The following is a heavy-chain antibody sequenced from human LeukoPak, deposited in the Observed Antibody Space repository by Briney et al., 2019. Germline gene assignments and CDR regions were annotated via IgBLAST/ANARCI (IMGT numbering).Heavy chain of an antibody. CDR1: GFTFSSYW. Sequence: GGSLRLSCAASGFTFSSYWMHWVRQAPGKGLVWVSRINSDGSSTSYADSVKGRFTISRDNAKNTLYLQMNSLRAEDTAVYYCARRGAATLRYFDWLSQQNNWFDPWGQGTLVTVSS. CDR3: ARRGAATLRYFDWLSQQNNWFDP. D-gene: IGHD3-9*01. CDR2: INSDGSST. V-gene: IGHV3-74*01. J-gene: IGHJ5*02.